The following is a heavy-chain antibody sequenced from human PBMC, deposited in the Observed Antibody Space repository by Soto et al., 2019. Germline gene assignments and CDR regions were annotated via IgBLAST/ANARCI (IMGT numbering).Heavy chain of an antibody. D-gene: IGHD7-27*01. V-gene: IGHV3-48*01. CDR1: GFIFSSYT. J-gene: IGHJ6*03. CDR2: ISSRSSTT. Sequence: GGSLRLSCTASGFIFSSYTMNWVRQAPGKGLEWVSSISSRSSTTYYADSVKGRFTVSRDNARNSLYLQMNSLRAEDTAVYYCARDLSWGSNWYYYMDVWGKGTTVTVSS. CDR3: ARDLSWGSNWYYYMDV.